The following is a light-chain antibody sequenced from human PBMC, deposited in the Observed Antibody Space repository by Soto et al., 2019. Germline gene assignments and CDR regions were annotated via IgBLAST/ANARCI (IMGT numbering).Light chain of an antibody. J-gene: IGKJ3*01. Sequence: DIQMTQSPSSLSASVGDRVTITCRASQDISNYLAWYQQKPGKVTKLLIYAASTLQSGVPSRFSGSGSGTDFILTISSLQPEDAATYFCQKCNSPPPFTFGPGTKVDIK. CDR3: QKCNSPPPFT. V-gene: IGKV1-27*01. CDR2: AAS. CDR1: QDISNY.